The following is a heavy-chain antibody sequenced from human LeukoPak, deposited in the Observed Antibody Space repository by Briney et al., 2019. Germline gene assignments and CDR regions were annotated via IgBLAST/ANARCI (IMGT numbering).Heavy chain of an antibody. J-gene: IGHJ4*02. D-gene: IGHD1-26*01. Sequence: PSETLSLTCTLSGGSISTTSYCWAWIRQPPGKGLEWIASISYSVTTYYSPSLRSRVTISVDTSRNQFSLKLSSVTAADTAVYYCARHLRGATIYYDFWGQGTLVTVSS. CDR3: ARHLRGATIYYDF. CDR1: GGSISTTSYC. V-gene: IGHV4-39*01. CDR2: ISYSVTT.